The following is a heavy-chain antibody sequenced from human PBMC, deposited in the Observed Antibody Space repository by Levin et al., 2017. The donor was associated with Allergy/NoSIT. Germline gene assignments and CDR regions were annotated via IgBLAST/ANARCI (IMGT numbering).Heavy chain of an antibody. Sequence: GESLKISCKGSGYSFTSYWISWVRQMPGKGLEWMGRIDPSDSYTNYSPSFQGHVTISADKSISTAYLQWSSLKASDTAMYYCARRGVTNHWFDPWGQGTLVTVSS. J-gene: IGHJ5*02. D-gene: IGHD2-21*02. CDR2: IDPSDSYT. CDR3: ARRGVTNHWFDP. CDR1: GYSFTSYW. V-gene: IGHV5-10-1*01.